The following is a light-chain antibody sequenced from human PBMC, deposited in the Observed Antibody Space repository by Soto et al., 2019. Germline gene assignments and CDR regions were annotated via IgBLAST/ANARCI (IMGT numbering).Light chain of an antibody. Sequence: EIVLTHSPRTLSLSPEERATLSYRASQSSISRYLAWYQHKPGQAPSLLIYGVSNRATCIPESFSGSGSGTDFTLTISRLEPEDFAVYFCQQYKTPPRTFGQGTKVDIK. CDR2: GVS. J-gene: IGKJ1*01. CDR1: QSSISRY. V-gene: IGKV3-20*01. CDR3: QQYKTPPRT.